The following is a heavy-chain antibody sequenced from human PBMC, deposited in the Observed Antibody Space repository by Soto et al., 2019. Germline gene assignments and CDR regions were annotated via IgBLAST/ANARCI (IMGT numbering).Heavy chain of an antibody. CDR3: ARGTVAATYYFDY. V-gene: IGHV4-4*02. D-gene: IGHD2-15*01. CDR2: IYHSGST. CDR1: SGSISSSNW. Sequence: PSETLSLTCAVSSGSISSSNWWSWVRQPPGKGLEWIGEIYHSGSTNYNPSLKSRVTISVDKSKNQFSLKLSSVTAADTAVYYCARGTVAATYYFDYWGQGTLVTVSS. J-gene: IGHJ4*02.